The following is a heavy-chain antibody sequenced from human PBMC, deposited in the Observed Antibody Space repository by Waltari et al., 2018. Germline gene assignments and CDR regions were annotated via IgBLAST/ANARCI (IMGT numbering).Heavy chain of an antibody. CDR3: VRGVIGGYEKGWFDP. J-gene: IGHJ5*02. V-gene: IGHV5-51*01. D-gene: IGHD5-12*01. CDR2: IYPDDSET. CDR1: GYTFALYL. Sequence: EVQLLQSGAEVKKPGESLKISCKASGYTFALYLLGWGRQVPGSCLEWIGIIYPDDSETTYSPSFEGQVTISADKSINTAYVHWSSLKASDSAMYYCVRGVIGGYEKGWFDPWGQGTLVTVSS.